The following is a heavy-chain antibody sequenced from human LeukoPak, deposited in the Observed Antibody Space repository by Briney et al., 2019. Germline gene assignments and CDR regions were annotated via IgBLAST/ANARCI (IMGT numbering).Heavy chain of an antibody. J-gene: IGHJ4*02. CDR2: INPNSGGT. D-gene: IGHD3-22*01. V-gene: IGHV1-2*02. CDR3: ARDYYYDSSGYYDY. Sequence: ASVKVSCKASGYTFTGYYMHWVRQAPGQGLEWMGWINPNSGGTNYALKFQGRVTMTRDTSISTAYMELSRLRSDDTAVYYCARDYYYDSSGYYDYWGQGTLVTVSS. CDR1: GYTFTGYY.